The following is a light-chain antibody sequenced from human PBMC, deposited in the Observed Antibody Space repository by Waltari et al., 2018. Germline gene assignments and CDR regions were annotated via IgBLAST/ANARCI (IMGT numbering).Light chain of an antibody. CDR1: QGIGTW. CDR2: GAS. CDR3: QQVNSFPPT. V-gene: IGKV1-12*01. J-gene: IGKJ1*01. Sequence: DIQMTQSPSSVSASVGDRVTITCRASQGIGTWLAWYQQKPGKAPKVLIYGASTLLTGVPSRFSGSGSGTEFTLTITGLQPEDFATYFCQQVNSFPPTFGRGTRVEV.